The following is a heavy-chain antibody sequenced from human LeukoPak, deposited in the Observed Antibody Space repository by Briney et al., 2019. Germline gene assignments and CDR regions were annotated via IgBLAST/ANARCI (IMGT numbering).Heavy chain of an antibody. V-gene: IGHV3-23*01. J-gene: IGHJ4*02. CDR2: ISGGGGST. CDR1: GFTFARHA. CDR3: AREGGSCTSNSCSDYFDY. Sequence: GGSLRLSCAGSGFTFARHALTWVRQAPGRGLEWVSTISGGGGSTHYADSVKGRFTISRDNSKDTVFLQMNTLRAEDTAIYYCAREGGSCTSNSCSDYFDYWGQGTLVTVSP. D-gene: IGHD6-13*01.